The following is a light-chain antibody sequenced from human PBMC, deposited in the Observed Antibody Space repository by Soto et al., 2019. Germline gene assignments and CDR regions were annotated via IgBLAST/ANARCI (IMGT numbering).Light chain of an antibody. J-gene: IGLJ1*01. CDR1: SSNIGSNY. CDR3: AAWDDSLSGYV. V-gene: IGLV1-47*02. Sequence: VLTQPPSASGTPGQRVTISCSGSSSNIGSNYVYWYQQLPGTAPKLLIYSNNQRPSGVPDRFSGSKSGTSASLAISGLRSEDEADYYCAAWDDSLSGYVFGTGTKVTVL. CDR2: SNN.